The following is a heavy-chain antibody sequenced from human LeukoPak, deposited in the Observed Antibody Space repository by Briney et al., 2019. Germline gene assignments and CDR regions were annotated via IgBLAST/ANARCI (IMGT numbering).Heavy chain of an antibody. D-gene: IGHD1/OR15-1a*01. CDR1: GDSVSSNNGA. J-gene: IGHJ5*02. CDR2: TYYRSKWYN. Sequence: SQTLSLTCGISGDSVSSNNGAWNWIRQSPSRGLEWLGRTYYRSKWYNDYAGSMKGRITISPDTSKNQFSLQLNSVTPEDTAVYYCAKNMAQPEGGDGNWFDPWGQGALVTISS. CDR3: AKNMAQPEGGDGNWFDP. V-gene: IGHV6-1*01.